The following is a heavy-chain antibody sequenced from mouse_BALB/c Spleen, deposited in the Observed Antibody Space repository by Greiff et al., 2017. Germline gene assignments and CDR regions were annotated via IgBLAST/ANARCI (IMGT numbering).Heavy chain of an antibody. CDR3: ARFHYYGSSYDWYFDV. CDR2: ISYSGST. V-gene: IGHV3-2*02. J-gene: IGHJ1*01. Sequence: EVKLMESGPGLVKPSQSLSLTCTVTGYSITSDYAWNWIRQFPGNKLEWMGYISYSGSTSYNPSLKSRISITRDTSKNQFFLQLNSVTTEDTATYYCARFHYYGSSYDWYFDVWGAGTTVTVSS. CDR1: GYSITSDYA. D-gene: IGHD1-1*01.